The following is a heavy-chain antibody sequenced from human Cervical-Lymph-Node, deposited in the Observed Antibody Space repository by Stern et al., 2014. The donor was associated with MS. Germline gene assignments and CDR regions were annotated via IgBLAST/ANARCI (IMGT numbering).Heavy chain of an antibody. J-gene: IGHJ4*02. Sequence: ESGPTLVKPTQTLTLTCAVSGFSLSTSGMGVGWIRQPPGKALEWLAIIYWDDDKRYSPSLKSRLAITKDASKDQVVLIMTNMDAVDTATYYCARQYYYGSGSTSFDYWGQGTLVTVSS. CDR1: GFSLSTSGMG. CDR2: IYWDDDK. D-gene: IGHD3-10*01. CDR3: ARQYYYGSGSTSFDY. V-gene: IGHV2-5*02.